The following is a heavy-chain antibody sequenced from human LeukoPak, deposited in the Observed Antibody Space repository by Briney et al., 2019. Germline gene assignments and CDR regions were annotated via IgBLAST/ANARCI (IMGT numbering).Heavy chain of an antibody. CDR2: IDPSDSYT. D-gene: IGHD4-17*01. J-gene: IGHJ4*02. Sequence: EESLKISCKGSGYSFNTYWISWVRQMPGKGLEWTGRIDPSDSYTKYSPSFRGHVTISVDKSISTAYLQWSSLKASDTAMYYCARQAAGGDYGDGAQGTLVTVSS. CDR3: ARQAAGGDYGD. V-gene: IGHV5-10-1*01. CDR1: GYSFNTYW.